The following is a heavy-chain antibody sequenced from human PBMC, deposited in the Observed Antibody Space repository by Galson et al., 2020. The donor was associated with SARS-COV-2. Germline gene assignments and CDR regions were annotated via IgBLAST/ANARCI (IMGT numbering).Heavy chain of an antibody. CDR1: GFTFSSYS. J-gene: IGHJ4*02. CDR3: ARDRGITGTTSGDY. CDR2: ISSSSSYI. V-gene: IGHV3-21*01. Sequence: GGSLRLSCAASGFTFSSYSMNWVRQAPGKGLEWVSSISSSSSYIYYADSVKGRFTISRDNAKNSLYLQMNSLRAEDTALYYCARDRGITGTTSGDYWGQGTLVTVSS. D-gene: IGHD1-7*01.